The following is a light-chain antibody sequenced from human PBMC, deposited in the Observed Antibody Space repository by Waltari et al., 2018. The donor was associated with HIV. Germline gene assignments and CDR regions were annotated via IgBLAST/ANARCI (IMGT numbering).Light chain of an antibody. CDR2: AVS. V-gene: IGLV2-14*03. Sequence: QSALTQPASVSGSPGQSITISCTGTSSDVGGYNSVSCYQLHPGKAPKLMIYAVSNRPSGVSNRFSGSKSDNTASLTISGLQAGDEADYYCSSYTSTSTVYVFGTGTEVTVL. CDR3: SSYTSTSTVYV. CDR1: SSDVGGYNS. J-gene: IGLJ1*01.